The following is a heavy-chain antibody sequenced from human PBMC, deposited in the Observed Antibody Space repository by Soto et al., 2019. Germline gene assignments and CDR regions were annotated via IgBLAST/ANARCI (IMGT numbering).Heavy chain of an antibody. J-gene: IGHJ4*02. V-gene: IGHV3-23*01. CDR1: GFTFSSYA. D-gene: IGHD1-26*01. Sequence: EVQLLESGGGLVQPGGSLRLSCAASGFTFSSYAMSWVRQAPGKGLERVSVISGSGGNTYYADSVKGRFTISRDNSKNTLYLQMNSLRAEDTAVYYCAKRGSGSQFDYWGQGTLVTVSS. CDR3: AKRGSGSQFDY. CDR2: ISGSGGNT.